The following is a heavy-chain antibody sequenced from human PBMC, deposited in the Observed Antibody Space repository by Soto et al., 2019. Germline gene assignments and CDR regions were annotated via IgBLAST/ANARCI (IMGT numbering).Heavy chain of an antibody. CDR1: GDSIRDGGYY. CDR2: IYFTGKA. V-gene: IGHV4-31*03. CDR3: AKDPSPQPIPAVTPGWFDP. J-gene: IGHJ5*02. D-gene: IGHD4-4*01. Sequence: SETLSLTCTVSGDSIRDGGYYWAWIRQRPGQGLEWMGYIYFTGKANYNPSLENRLTMSVDMSRRQLYLRLTSVTAADTAVYFCAKDPSPQPIPAVTPGWFDPWGQGIAVTVSS.